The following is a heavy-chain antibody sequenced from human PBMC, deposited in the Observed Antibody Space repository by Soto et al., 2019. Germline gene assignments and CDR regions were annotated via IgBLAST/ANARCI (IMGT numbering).Heavy chain of an antibody. V-gene: IGHV1-69*06. J-gene: IGHJ4*02. CDR1: GGTFSSYA. CDR3: ARDRDVVVPEYYFDY. CDR2: IIPVFGTA. Sequence: QVQLVQSGAEVKKPGSSVKVSCKASGGTFSSYAISWVRQAPGQGLEWMGGIIPVFGTANYARTCPGRVTITADKSTSTAYMELSSLRSEDTAVYYCARDRDVVVPEYYFDYWGQGTLVTVSS. D-gene: IGHD2-2*01.